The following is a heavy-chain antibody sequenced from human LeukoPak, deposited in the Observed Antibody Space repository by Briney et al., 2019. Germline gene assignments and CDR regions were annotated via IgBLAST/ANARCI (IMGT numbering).Heavy chain of an antibody. Sequence: GASVKVSCKASGFTFTGYYMHWVRQAPGQGLEWMGWINTNTGNPTYAQGFTGRFVFSLDTSVSTAYLQISSLKAEDTAVYYCARPYYYGSGSYLADYWGQGTLVTVSS. J-gene: IGHJ4*02. D-gene: IGHD3-10*01. V-gene: IGHV7-4-1*02. CDR2: INTNTGNP. CDR3: ARPYYYGSGSYLADY. CDR1: GFTFTGYY.